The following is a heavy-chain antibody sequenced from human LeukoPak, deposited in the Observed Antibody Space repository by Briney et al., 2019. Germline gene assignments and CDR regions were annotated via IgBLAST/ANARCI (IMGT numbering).Heavy chain of an antibody. J-gene: IGHJ4*02. CDR1: GYTFTGYY. CDR2: INHNSGGT. CDR3: ARLKLTMVRGGTSYFDY. D-gene: IGHD3-10*01. Sequence: ASVKVSCKASGYTFTGYYMHWVRQAPGQGLEWMGWINHNSGGTNYAQKFQGRATMTRDTSISTAYMELSRLRSDDTAVYYCARLKLTMVRGGTSYFDYWGQGTLVTVSS. V-gene: IGHV1-2*02.